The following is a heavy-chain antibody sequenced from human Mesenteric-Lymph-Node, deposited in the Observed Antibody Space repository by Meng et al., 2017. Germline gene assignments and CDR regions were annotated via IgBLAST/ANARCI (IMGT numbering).Heavy chain of an antibody. Sequence: GGSLRLSCAASGFTVSSYAMIWVRQAPGKGLEWVAVISYDGSNKYYADSVKGRFTISRDNSKNTLYLQMNSLRAEDTAVYYCARARDPNDAFDIWGQGTMVTVSS. CDR2: ISYDGSNK. J-gene: IGHJ3*02. CDR3: ARARDPNDAFDI. CDR1: GFTVSSYA. V-gene: IGHV3-30*04.